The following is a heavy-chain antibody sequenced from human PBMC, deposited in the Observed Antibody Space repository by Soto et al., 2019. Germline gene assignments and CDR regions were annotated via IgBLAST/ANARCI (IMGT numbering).Heavy chain of an antibody. CDR1: GGSLTGYY. J-gene: IGHJ4*02. CDR3: ARGQEGIVATH. Sequence: QVQLQQWGAGLLKPSETLSLTCTVNGGSLTGYYWSWIRPPPGNGREWIGEAKDAGSTNYSPSLRGRVSISADTAKNHFSLRLNSVTAADTAVYFCARGQEGIVATHWDQGALVTVSS. D-gene: IGHD5-12*01. V-gene: IGHV4-34*01. CDR2: AKDAGST.